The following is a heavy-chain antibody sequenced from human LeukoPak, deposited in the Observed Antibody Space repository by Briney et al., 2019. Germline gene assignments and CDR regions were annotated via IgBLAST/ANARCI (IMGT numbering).Heavy chain of an antibody. CDR2: IYYSGST. CDR3: ARDLKDYYGPYYMDV. Sequence: PSETLSLTCSVSGGSISSYYWSWIRQPPGKGLEWIGYIYYSGSTNYNPSPKSRVTISVDTSKNQFSLKLSSVTAADTAVYYCARDLKDYYGPYYMDVWGKGTTVTVSS. D-gene: IGHD3-10*01. V-gene: IGHV4-59*12. J-gene: IGHJ6*03. CDR1: GGSISSYY.